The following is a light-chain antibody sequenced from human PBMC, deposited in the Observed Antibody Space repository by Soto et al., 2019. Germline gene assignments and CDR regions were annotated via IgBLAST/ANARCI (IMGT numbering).Light chain of an antibody. V-gene: IGKV1-5*03. CDR1: QNIDMY. J-gene: IGKJ1*01. CDR3: QQYITYPWT. CDR2: RAS. Sequence: DIQMTQSPSTLSASAGDRVTITCRASQNIDMYLAWYQQKPGQAPSLLIYRASSLQSGVPSRFSGSGSGTEFTLTISSLQPDDFAPYYCQQYITYPWTFGQGTKVDIK.